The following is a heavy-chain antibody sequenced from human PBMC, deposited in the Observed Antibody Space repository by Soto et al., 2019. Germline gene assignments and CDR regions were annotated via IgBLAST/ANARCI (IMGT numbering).Heavy chain of an antibody. J-gene: IGHJ4*02. CDR2: INSDGITT. D-gene: IGHD2-21*01. CDR1: GFTFSTYW. Sequence: EVQLVESGGGLVQPGGSLRLSCAASGFTFSTYWMHWVRQAPGKGLVWVSRINSDGITTTYADSVKGRFTISRDKAKNTLYLHMTSLRAEDTAVYYCARAIPFDDWGQGTLVTVSS. V-gene: IGHV3-74*01. CDR3: ARAIPFDD.